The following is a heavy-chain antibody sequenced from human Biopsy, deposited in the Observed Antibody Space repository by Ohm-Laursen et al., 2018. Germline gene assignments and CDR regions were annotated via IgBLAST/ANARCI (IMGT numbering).Heavy chain of an antibody. CDR3: ARDETGSSVFGPCYYGMDV. Sequence: GGSVKVSCKASGYSFTKYYINWVRQAPGQGLEWVGIINPTGGTASYAEKFQGRVTLTRDTSTGTVYLELNSLISEDTALYYCARDETGSSVFGPCYYGMDVWGQGTTVTVSS. V-gene: IGHV1-46*01. D-gene: IGHD3-9*01. CDR1: GYSFTKYY. J-gene: IGHJ6*02. CDR2: INPTGGTA.